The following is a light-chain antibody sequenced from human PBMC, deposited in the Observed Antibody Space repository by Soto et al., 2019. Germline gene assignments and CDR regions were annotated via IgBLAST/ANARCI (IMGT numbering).Light chain of an antibody. Sequence: QSALTRPASVSGSPGQSITISCTGTSSDVGSYNLVSWYQQHPGKAPKLMIYEGGKRPSGVSDRFSGSKSGNTASLTISGLQAEDEADYYCCTYAGGTTWVFGGGTKLT. CDR1: SSDVGSYNL. J-gene: IGLJ3*02. CDR2: EGG. CDR3: CTYAGGTTWV. V-gene: IGLV2-23*01.